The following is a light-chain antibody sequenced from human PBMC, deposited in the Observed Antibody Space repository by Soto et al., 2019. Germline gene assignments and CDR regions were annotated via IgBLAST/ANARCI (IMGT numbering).Light chain of an antibody. CDR2: GAS. Sequence: EIAMTQSPVTLSASPGERVTLSCRASQSVNINLAWYQQRPGQAPRVLIYGASNRASGIPDRFSGSGSGTDFTLTNRSLEPDDFALYYCQQYKDWPPLTFGGGTRVEIK. CDR3: QQYKDWPPLT. CDR1: QSVNIN. J-gene: IGKJ4*01. V-gene: IGKV3D-15*01.